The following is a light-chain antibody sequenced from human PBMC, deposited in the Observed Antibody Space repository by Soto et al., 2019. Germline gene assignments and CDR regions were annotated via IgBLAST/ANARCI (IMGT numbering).Light chain of an antibody. CDR2: DAS. V-gene: IGKV3-11*01. Sequence: VLTQSPDTRSLSPGESAALSCGASQSLSRYFAWYQQTPGRAPRVLIYDASSRATGVPTRFSGSGSGANGTITISNLEKEDAAMYFCQQRSNWTWTFGQGTKVDIK. CDR1: QSLSRY. CDR3: QQRSNWTWT. J-gene: IGKJ1*01.